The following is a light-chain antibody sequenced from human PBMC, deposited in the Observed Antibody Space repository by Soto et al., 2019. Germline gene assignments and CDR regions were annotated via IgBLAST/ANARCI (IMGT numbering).Light chain of an antibody. CDR1: QAVNTR. CDR3: HQRQSWPRT. Sequence: EIVLTQSPATLSSFPGDRVTPFCRASQAVNTRLAWYQHKPGQAPRLLIYLASNRAAGVPARFSGSGSGTDFTLTISDVEPEDFAVYYCHQRQSWPRTFGQGTKVDNK. CDR2: LAS. V-gene: IGKV3-11*01. J-gene: IGKJ1*01.